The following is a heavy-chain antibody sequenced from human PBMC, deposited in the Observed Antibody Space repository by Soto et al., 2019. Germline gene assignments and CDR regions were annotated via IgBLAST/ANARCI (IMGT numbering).Heavy chain of an antibody. CDR2: IYYTGST. D-gene: IGHD3-16*01. CDR3: ARLRHDYVA. Sequence: ETLSLTCTVSGGSISSSSYYWGWIRQPPGKGLEWIGSIYYTGSTYYNPSLKSRVTISVDTSKNQFSLKLSSVTAADTAVYYCARLRHDYVAWGQGTLVTVSS. V-gene: IGHV4-39*01. J-gene: IGHJ4*02. CDR1: GGSISSSSYY.